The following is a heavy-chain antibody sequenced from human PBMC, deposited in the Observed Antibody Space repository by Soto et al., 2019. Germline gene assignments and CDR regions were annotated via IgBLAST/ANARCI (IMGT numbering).Heavy chain of an antibody. Sequence: SETLSLTCAVYGGSFSGYYWSWIRQPPGKGLEWIGEINHSGSTNYNPSLKSRVTISVDTSKNQFSLKLSSVTAADTAVYYCARGLVRNYVDIVATIGRRTCPYFDYWGQGTLVTVSS. D-gene: IGHD5-12*01. CDR2: INHSGST. J-gene: IGHJ4*02. CDR3: ARGLVRNYVDIVATIGRRTCPYFDY. CDR1: GGSFSGYY. V-gene: IGHV4-34*01.